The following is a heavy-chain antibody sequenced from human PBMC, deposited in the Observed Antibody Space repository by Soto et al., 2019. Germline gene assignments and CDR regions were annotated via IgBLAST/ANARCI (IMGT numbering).Heavy chain of an antibody. Sequence: ESGGGLVQPGGSLRLSCAVSGFTFSTYWMTWVRQAPGKGLEWVANIKQDGSEKYYVDSVKGRFTISRDNAKSSLYLQMNSLRAEDTAVYYCTRNYGGIDYWGQGTLVAVSS. J-gene: IGHJ4*02. CDR2: IKQDGSEK. CDR3: TRNYGGIDY. V-gene: IGHV3-7*03. D-gene: IGHD1-7*01. CDR1: GFTFSTYW.